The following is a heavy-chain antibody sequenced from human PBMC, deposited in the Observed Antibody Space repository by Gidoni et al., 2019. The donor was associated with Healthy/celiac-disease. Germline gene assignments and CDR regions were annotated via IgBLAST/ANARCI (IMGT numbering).Heavy chain of an antibody. Sequence: QLQLQESGPGLVKPSETLSLTCTVSGGSISSSSDYWGWIRQPPGKGLEWTGSIYYSVSTYYHPSLKSRVTISVDTSKNQFSLKLSSVTAADTAVYYCARLPITMVRGVINWFDPWGQGTLVTVSS. J-gene: IGHJ5*02. V-gene: IGHV4-39*01. CDR3: ARLPITMVRGVINWFDP. D-gene: IGHD3-10*01. CDR2: IYYSVST. CDR1: GGSISSSSDY.